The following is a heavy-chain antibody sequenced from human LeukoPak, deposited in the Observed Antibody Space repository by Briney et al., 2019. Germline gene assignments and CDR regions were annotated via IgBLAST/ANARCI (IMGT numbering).Heavy chain of an antibody. CDR1: GGSISSGGYS. D-gene: IGHD1-26*01. CDR3: ARHGSYPFPIDY. Sequence: SETLSLTCAVSGGSISSGGYSWSWIRQPPGKGLEWIGYIYHSGSTYYNPSLKSRVTISVDRSKNQFSLKLSSVTAADTAVYYCARHGSYPFPIDYWGQGTLVTVSS. J-gene: IGHJ4*02. V-gene: IGHV4-30-2*01. CDR2: IYHSGST.